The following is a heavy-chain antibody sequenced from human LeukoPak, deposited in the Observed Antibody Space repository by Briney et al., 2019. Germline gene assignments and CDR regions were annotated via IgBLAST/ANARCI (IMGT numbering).Heavy chain of an antibody. CDR3: AKVRGLRYFDWSQH. V-gene: IGHV3-30-3*01. D-gene: IGHD3-9*01. Sequence: GGSLRLSCAASGFTFSSYAMHWVRQAPGKGLEWVAVISYDGSNKYYADSVKGRFTISRDNSKNTLYLQMNSLRAEDTAVYYCAKVRGLRYFDWSQHWGQGTLVTVSS. CDR2: ISYDGSNK. J-gene: IGHJ5*02. CDR1: GFTFSSYA.